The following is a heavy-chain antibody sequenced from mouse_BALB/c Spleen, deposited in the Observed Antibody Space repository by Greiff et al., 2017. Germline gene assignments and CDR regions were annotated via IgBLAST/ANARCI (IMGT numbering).Heavy chain of an antibody. CDR3: AGDAYDYDDFLYAMDY. V-gene: IGHV7-1*02. Sequence: DVMLVESGGGLVQPGGSLRLSCATSGFTFSDFYMEWVRQPPGKRLEWIAASRNKANDYTTEYSASVKGRFIVSRDTSQSILYLQMNALRAEDTAIDYCAGDAYDYDDFLYAMDYWGQGTSVTVSS. D-gene: IGHD2-4*01. CDR2: SRNKANDYTT. CDR1: GFTFSDFY. J-gene: IGHJ4*01.